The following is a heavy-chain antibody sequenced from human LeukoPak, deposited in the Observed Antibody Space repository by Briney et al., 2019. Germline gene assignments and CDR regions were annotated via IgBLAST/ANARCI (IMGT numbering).Heavy chain of an antibody. J-gene: IGHJ4*02. Sequence: PGGSLRLSCAASGFTVSSNYMSWVRQAPGKGLEWVSVIYSGGSTYYADSVKGRFTISRDNSKNTLYLQMSSLRAEDTAVYYCAREAEIVGATYFDYWGQGTLVTVSS. CDR1: GFTVSSNY. D-gene: IGHD1-26*01. CDR3: AREAEIVGATYFDY. V-gene: IGHV3-66*01. CDR2: IYSGGST.